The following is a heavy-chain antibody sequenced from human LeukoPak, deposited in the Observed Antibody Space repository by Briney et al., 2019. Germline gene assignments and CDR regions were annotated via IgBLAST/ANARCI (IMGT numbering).Heavy chain of an antibody. V-gene: IGHV4-39*01. Sequence: SETLSLTCTVSGGSISSSSYYWGWIRQPPGKGLEWIGSIYYSGSTYYNPSLKSRVTISVDTSKNQFSLKLSSVTAADTVVYYCARQGMTSSGYPDYWGQGTLVTVSS. J-gene: IGHJ4*02. CDR1: GGSISSSSYY. CDR2: IYYSGST. D-gene: IGHD3-22*01. CDR3: ARQGMTSSGYPDY.